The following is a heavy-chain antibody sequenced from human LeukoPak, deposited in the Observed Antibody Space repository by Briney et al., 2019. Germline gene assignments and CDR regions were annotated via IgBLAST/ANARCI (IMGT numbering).Heavy chain of an antibody. CDR2: VYYGRSP. Sequence: SETLSLTCTVSGDSASRSTYYWAWIRQPPGKGLEWIGSVYYGRSPYFNPSLESRATISVDTSKNHFSLKMSSVTAADTAVYYCARSSGAGTFSYWGQGTLVTVSS. CDR3: ARSSGAGTFSY. D-gene: IGHD6-25*01. CDR1: GDSASRSTYY. J-gene: IGHJ4*02. V-gene: IGHV4-39*02.